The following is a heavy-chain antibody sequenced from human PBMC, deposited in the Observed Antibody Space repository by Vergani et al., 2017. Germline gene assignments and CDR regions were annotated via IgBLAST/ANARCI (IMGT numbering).Heavy chain of an antibody. D-gene: IGHD3-9*01. CDR2: INPSGGST. J-gene: IGHJ5*02. Sequence: QVQLVQSGAEVKKPGASVKVSCKASGYTFTGYYMHWVRQAPGQGLEWMGIINPSGGSTSYAQKFQGRVTMTRDTSTSTVYMELSSLRSEDTAVYYCARGGRNYDILTGYYKAAAGINWFDPWGQGTLVTVSS. CDR1: GYTFTGYY. V-gene: IGHV1-46*01. CDR3: ARGGRNYDILTGYYKAAAGINWFDP.